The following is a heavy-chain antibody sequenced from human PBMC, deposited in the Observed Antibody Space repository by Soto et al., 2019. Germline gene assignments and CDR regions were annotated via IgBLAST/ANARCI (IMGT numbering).Heavy chain of an antibody. V-gene: IGHV4-39*01. CDR2: IYYSEST. Sequence: SETLSLTCTVSGGSISSSSYYWGWIRQPPGKGLEWIGSIYYSESTYYNPSLKSRVTISVDTSKNQFSLKLSSVTAADTAVYYCERQNGGYTGYAFYYWGQATLVTVSS. J-gene: IGHJ4*02. D-gene: IGHD5-12*01. CDR1: GGSISSSSYY. CDR3: ERQNGGYTGYAFYY.